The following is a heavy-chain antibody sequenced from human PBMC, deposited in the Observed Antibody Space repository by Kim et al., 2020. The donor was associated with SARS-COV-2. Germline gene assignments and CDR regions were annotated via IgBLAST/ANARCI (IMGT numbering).Heavy chain of an antibody. CDR1: GYTFTSYG. D-gene: IGHD6-13*01. Sequence: ASVKVSCKASGYTFTSYGISWVRQAPGQGLEWMGWISAYNGNTNYAQKLQGRVTMTTDTSTSTAYMELRSLRSDDTAVYYCARDHDPSWQQLASDAFDIWGQGTMVTVSS. V-gene: IGHV1-18*01. CDR3: ARDHDPSWQQLASDAFDI. CDR2: ISAYNGNT. J-gene: IGHJ3*02.